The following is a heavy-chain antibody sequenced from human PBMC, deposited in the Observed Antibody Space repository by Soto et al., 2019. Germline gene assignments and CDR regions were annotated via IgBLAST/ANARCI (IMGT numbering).Heavy chain of an antibody. Sequence: QVQLVQSGAEVKKPGSSVKVSCKASGGTFSSYAISWVRQAPGQGLEWMGGIIPIFGTANYAQKFQGRVTITADESTSTAYMQLSSLRSEDPAVYYCAKVPAATDYYYYGMDVWGQGTTVTVSS. CDR1: GGTFSSYA. J-gene: IGHJ6*02. D-gene: IGHD2-2*01. V-gene: IGHV1-69*01. CDR3: AKVPAATDYYYYGMDV. CDR2: IIPIFGTA.